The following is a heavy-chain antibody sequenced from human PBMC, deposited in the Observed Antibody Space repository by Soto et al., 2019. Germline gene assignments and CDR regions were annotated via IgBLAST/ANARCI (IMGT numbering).Heavy chain of an antibody. CDR3: ARGPSRLIMIAYADEGLLWLDP. CDR2: RNPKNGDT. CDR1: GYNFGNYD. Sequence: QVQLVQSGAEVKKPGASVKVSCKASGYNFGNYDLNWVRQATGQGLEWMGWRNPKNGDTGHAQKFQGRVILTRDTSMSTAYMELSGLRPDETAVYYCARGPSRLIMIAYADEGLLWLDPWGKGTLVIVSS. J-gene: IGHJ5*02. D-gene: IGHD2-21*01. V-gene: IGHV1-8*02.